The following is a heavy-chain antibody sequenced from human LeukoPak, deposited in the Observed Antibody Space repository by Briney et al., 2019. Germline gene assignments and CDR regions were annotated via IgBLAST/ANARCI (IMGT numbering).Heavy chain of an antibody. CDR1: RGSISSYY. Sequence: PSETLSLTCTVSRGSISSYYWSWIRQPPGKGLEWIGYIYYSGSTTYNPSLKSRVTISVDTSKNQFSLKLSSVTAADTAVYYCARSRITIFGVATNPPDYWGQGTLVTVSS. D-gene: IGHD3-3*01. CDR2: IYYSGST. V-gene: IGHV4-59*01. J-gene: IGHJ4*02. CDR3: ARSRITIFGVATNPPDY.